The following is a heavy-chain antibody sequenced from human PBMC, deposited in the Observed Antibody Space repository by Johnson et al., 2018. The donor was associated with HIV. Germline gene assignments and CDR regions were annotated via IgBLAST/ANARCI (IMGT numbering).Heavy chain of an antibody. CDR2: IYSGGRT. Sequence: VQLVESGGGLVQPGGSLRLSCAASGFTVNSNCINWVRQAPGKGLECVSGIYSGGRTYYADSVEGRFTISRDNSKNTLYLQMNSLRAEDTAVYFCARDRRYYDSSGYPTLHDAFDIWGQGTMVTVSS. V-gene: IGHV3-66*01. D-gene: IGHD3-22*01. CDR1: GFTVNSNC. CDR3: ARDRRYYDSSGYPTLHDAFDI. J-gene: IGHJ3*02.